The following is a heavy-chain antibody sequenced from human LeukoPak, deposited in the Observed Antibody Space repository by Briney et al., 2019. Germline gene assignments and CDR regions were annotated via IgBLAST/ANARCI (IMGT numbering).Heavy chain of an antibody. V-gene: IGHV4-4*07. J-gene: IGHJ5*02. CDR3: ARYCSSTNCYKGGFDP. Sequence: PSETLSLTCTVSGGSISSYYWSWIRQPAGRGLEWIGRIYTSGSTNYNPSLKSRVTMSVDTSKNQFSLNLSSVTAADTAVYYCARYCSSTNCYKGGFDPWGQGTLVTVSS. CDR2: IYTSGST. D-gene: IGHD2-2*02. CDR1: GGSISSYY.